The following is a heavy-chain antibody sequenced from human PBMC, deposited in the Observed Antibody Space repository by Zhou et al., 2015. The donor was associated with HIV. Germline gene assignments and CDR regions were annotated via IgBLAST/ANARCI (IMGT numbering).Heavy chain of an antibody. J-gene: IGHJ6*02. CDR2: IIPMFGAA. Sequence: QVQLVQSGAEVKKPGSSVKVSCKASGGTFNNNPFNWVRQAPGQGLEWMGGIIPMFGAANYAQKFKGRVTITADESTSTAYIELTSLRSEDTAVYYCARPAEEGSYYYGMDVWGQGTTVTVSS. V-gene: IGHV1-69*01. CDR3: ARPAEEGSYYYGMDV. CDR1: GGTFNNNP.